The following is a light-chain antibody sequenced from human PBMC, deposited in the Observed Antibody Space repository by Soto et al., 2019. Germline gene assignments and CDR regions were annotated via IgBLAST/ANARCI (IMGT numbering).Light chain of an antibody. J-gene: IGKJ5*01. CDR1: QDISNY. V-gene: IGKV1-12*01. Sequence: DIQMTQSPSTLSASVGERVTITCQASQDISNYLNWYQQKPVKAPKLLIYDASILQTGVPSRFSGSGSGTDFTLTINSLQPEDFATYYCQQAKSFPVTFGQGTRLEIK. CDR3: QQAKSFPVT. CDR2: DAS.